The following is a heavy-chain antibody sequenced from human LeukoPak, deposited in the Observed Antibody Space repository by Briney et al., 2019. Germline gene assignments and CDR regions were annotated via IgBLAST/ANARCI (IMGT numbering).Heavy chain of an antibody. Sequence: SETLSLICAVYGGSFSGYYWSWIRQPPGKGVEWIGEINHSGGTNYNPSLKSRVTISVDTSKNQFSLKLSSVTAADTAVYYCARSLLTGTPDYWGQGTLVTVSS. CDR2: INHSGGT. CDR1: GGSFSGYY. J-gene: IGHJ4*02. V-gene: IGHV4-34*01. CDR3: ARSLLTGTPDY. D-gene: IGHD1-7*01.